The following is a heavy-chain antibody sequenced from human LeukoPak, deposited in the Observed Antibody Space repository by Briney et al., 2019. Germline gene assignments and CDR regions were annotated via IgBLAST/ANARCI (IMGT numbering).Heavy chain of an antibody. V-gene: IGHV1-46*01. CDR3: ARDPHEDTMVRVGSHPDY. Sequence: ASVKVSCKASGYTFTSYYMHWARQAPGQGLEWMGIINPSGGSTSYAQKFQGRVTMTRDTSTSTVYMELSSLRSEDTAVYYCARDPHEDTMVRVGSHPDYWGQGTLVTVSS. D-gene: IGHD3-10*01. CDR2: INPSGGST. CDR1: GYTFTSYY. J-gene: IGHJ4*02.